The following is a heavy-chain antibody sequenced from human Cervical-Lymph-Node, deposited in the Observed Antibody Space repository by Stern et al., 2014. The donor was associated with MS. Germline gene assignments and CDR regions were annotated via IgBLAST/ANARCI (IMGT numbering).Heavy chain of an antibody. D-gene: IGHD3-16*01. V-gene: IGHV3-74*02. J-gene: IGHJ5*02. Sequence: EVQLVESGGGLVQTGGSLRVSCAASGFTFGTYWMHWVRQVPGQGLVWVSRIKSDVTVTHYADFVQGRCTISRDHAKNTLYHQMYSRRAEDTAMYYCVGLLRESLDTWGQGTLVTVSS. CDR1: GFTFGTYW. CDR3: VGLLRESLDT. CDR2: IKSDVTVT.